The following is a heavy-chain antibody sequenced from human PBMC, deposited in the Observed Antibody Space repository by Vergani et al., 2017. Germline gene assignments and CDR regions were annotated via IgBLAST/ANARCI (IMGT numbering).Heavy chain of an antibody. D-gene: IGHD3-22*01. CDR1: GYSFTNYW. J-gene: IGHJ4*02. V-gene: IGHV5-51*01. CDR3: ARLYGRDSSGRKYFDY. CDR2: IHPADSDT. Sequence: EVQLVLSGAEVKKPGESLKISCQMSGYSFTNYWMGWVRQMPGKGLEWMGIIHPADSDTRDSPSFQGQVTNSVDKSISTAYLQRSSLRASDSAMYYCARLYGRDSSGRKYFDYWGQGTLVTVSS.